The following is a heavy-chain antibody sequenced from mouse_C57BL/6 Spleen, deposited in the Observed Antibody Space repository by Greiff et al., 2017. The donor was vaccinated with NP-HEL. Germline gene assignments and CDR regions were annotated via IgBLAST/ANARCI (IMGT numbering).Heavy chain of an antibody. J-gene: IGHJ2*01. Sequence: LVESGAELVRPGASVKLSCTASGFNIKDDYMHWVKQRPEQGLEWIGWIDPENGDTEYASKFQGKATITADTSSNTAYLQLSSLTSEDTAVYYCTRVKSSGGYWGQGTTLTVSS. V-gene: IGHV14-4*01. CDR2: IDPENGDT. CDR1: GFNIKDDY. CDR3: TRVKSSGGY. D-gene: IGHD1-1*01.